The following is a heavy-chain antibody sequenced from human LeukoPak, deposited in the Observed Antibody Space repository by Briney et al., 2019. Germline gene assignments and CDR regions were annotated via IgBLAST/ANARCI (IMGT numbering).Heavy chain of an antibody. D-gene: IGHD2-2*01. Sequence: SETLSLTCAVSGGSISSSNWWSWVRQPPGKGLEWIGEIYHSGSTNYNPSLKSRVTISVGKSKNQFSLKLSSVTAADTAVYYCARYCSSTSCYHSAMDYWGQGTLVTVSS. CDR3: ARYCSSTSCYHSAMDY. CDR1: GGSISSSNW. J-gene: IGHJ4*02. CDR2: IYHSGST. V-gene: IGHV4-4*02.